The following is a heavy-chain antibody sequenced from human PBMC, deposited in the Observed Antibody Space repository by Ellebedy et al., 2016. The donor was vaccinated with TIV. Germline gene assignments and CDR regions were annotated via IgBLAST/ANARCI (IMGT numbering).Heavy chain of an antibody. D-gene: IGHD2-15*01. CDR2: IKEDGNQK. V-gene: IGHV3-7*04. CDR3: GRPGRFCSGGTCYQSARFDY. J-gene: IGHJ4*02. CDR1: GFTFSDYS. Sequence: GESLKISXVASGFTFSDYSMTWVRQAPGKGLEWVAYIKEDGNQKFYADSVKGRFTISRDSAKNSLFLQMNSLRAEDTAVYYCGRPGRFCSGGTCYQSARFDYWGQGTLVTVSS.